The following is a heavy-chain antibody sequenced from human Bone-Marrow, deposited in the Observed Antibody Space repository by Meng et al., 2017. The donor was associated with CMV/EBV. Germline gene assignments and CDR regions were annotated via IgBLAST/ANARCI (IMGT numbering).Heavy chain of an antibody. D-gene: IGHD3-16*01. CDR2: IAPDGAT. CDR3: ARGGGGFMY. J-gene: IGHJ4*02. V-gene: IGHV1-2*02. CDR1: GYTFSTYY. Sequence: QVHRVQSGAEMKKPGASVRISCATSGYTFSTYYIHWVRQAPGLGPEWLGWIAPDGATSYALKIQHRVTVTKDTSIRTVYLELNNLRSDDSAVYYCARGGGGFMYWGQGTLVTVSS.